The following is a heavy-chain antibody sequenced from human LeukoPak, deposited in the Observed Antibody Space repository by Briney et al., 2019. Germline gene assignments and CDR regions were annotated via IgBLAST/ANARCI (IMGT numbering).Heavy chain of an antibody. V-gene: IGHV1-18*01. CDR3: AREVAYCSGTSCSAYDL. CDR1: GSNFSTSG. J-gene: IGHJ5*02. D-gene: IGHD2-2*01. CDR2: ISSYNVKA. Sequence: GASVKVSCKASGSNFSTSGISWVRQAPGQGLEWMGWISSYNVKADYAQSLRDRVTMTTDKSTSTVFLELRSLRPDDTAVYYCAREVAYCSGTSCSAYDLWGQGTLVTVSS.